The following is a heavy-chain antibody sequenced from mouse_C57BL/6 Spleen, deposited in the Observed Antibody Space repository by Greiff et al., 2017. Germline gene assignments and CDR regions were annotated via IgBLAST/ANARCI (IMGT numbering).Heavy chain of an antibody. J-gene: IGHJ2*01. CDR3: ARSLYVTGYFDY. CDR2: IDPSDSYT. V-gene: IGHV1-59*01. D-gene: IGHD1-1*01. CDR1: GYTFTSYW. Sequence: VQLQQPGAELVRPGTSVTLSCKASGYTFTSYWMHWVKQRPGQGLEWIGVIDPSDSYTTYNQKFKGKATLTVDTASSTAYMQRSSLTAEDSAVYYGARSLYVTGYFDYWGQGTTRTVSS.